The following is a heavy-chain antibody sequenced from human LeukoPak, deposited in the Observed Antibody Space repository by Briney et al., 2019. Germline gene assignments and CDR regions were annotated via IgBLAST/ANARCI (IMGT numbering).Heavy chain of an antibody. V-gene: IGHV3-48*01. J-gene: IGHJ3*02. Sequence: GGSLRLSCAASGFTFSSYSMTWVRQAPGKGLEWVSYISSSSSTIYYADSVKGRFTISRDNAKNSLYLQMNSLRAEDTAVYYCARGVRNDAFDIWGQETMVTVSS. CDR3: ARGVRNDAFDI. CDR2: ISSSSSTI. CDR1: GFTFSSYS.